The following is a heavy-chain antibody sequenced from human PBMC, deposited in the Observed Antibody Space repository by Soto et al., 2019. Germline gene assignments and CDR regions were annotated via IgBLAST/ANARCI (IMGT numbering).Heavy chain of an antibody. CDR3: ARGGVSVVTHLDY. CDR1: GFTFSSHW. D-gene: IGHD2-21*02. V-gene: IGHV3-74*03. CDR2: INSDGSST. Sequence: EVQLVESGGGLVQPGGSLRLSCAASGFTFSSHWMHWVRQTPGKGLVWVSRINSDGSSTTYADSVKGRFTISRDNAKNTLYLQMYSLRAEDTAVYYCARGGVSVVTHLDYWGQGTLVTVSS. J-gene: IGHJ4*02.